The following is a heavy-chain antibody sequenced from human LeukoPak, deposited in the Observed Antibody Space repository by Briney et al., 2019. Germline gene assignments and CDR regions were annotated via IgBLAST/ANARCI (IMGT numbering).Heavy chain of an antibody. J-gene: IGHJ4*02. D-gene: IGHD3-3*01. Sequence: KPSETLSLTCTVSGGSISSYYWSWIRQPPGKGLEWIGYIYYSGSTYYNPSLKSRVTISVDTSKNQFSLKLSSVTAADTAVYYCARGVRFYFDYWGQGTLVTVSS. CDR1: GGSISSYY. CDR2: IYYSGST. CDR3: ARGVRFYFDY. V-gene: IGHV4-59*08.